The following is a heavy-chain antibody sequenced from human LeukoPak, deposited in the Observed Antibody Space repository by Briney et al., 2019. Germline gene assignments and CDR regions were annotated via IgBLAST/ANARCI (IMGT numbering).Heavy chain of an antibody. Sequence: GGSLRLSCAASGFTFSSNEMNWVRQAPGKGLEWVSYISSSGSTIYYADSVKGRFTISRDDAKNSLYLQMNSLRAEDTAVYYCARASYGYLDYWGQGTLVTVSS. CDR1: GFTFSSNE. D-gene: IGHD5-18*01. J-gene: IGHJ4*02. CDR3: ARASYGYLDY. CDR2: ISSSGSTI. V-gene: IGHV3-48*03.